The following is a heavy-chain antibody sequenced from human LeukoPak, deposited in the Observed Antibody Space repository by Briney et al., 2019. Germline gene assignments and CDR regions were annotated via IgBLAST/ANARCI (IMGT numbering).Heavy chain of an antibody. J-gene: IGHJ4*02. CDR1: GFTVSSDY. Sequence: GGSLRLSCAASGFTVSSDYMSGVRQAPGKGLEWVSVIYGGGTPYYADSVKGRFTISRDNSKNTLYLQMNSLRAEDTAVYYCARASLVLDWGQGTLVSVSS. V-gene: IGHV3-66*01. CDR2: IYGGGTP. D-gene: IGHD6-13*01. CDR3: ARASLVLD.